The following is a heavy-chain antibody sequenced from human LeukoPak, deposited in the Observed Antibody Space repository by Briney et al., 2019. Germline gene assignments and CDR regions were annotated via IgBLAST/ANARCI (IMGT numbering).Heavy chain of an antibody. D-gene: IGHD4-23*01. CDR1: GFTFTCYW. J-gene: IGHJ4*02. Sequence: GGSLRLSCAASGFTFTCYWMSWVRQAPGKGLEWVANIKQDGSEKYYVDSVKGRFTISRDNAKNSLYLQMNSLRAEDTAVYYCASITTVVTGFDYWGQGTLVTVSS. CDR3: ASITTVVTGFDY. CDR2: IKQDGSEK. V-gene: IGHV3-7*01.